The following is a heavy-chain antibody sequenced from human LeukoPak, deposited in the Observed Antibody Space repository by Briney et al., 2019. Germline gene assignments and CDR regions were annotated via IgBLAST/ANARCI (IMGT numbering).Heavy chain of an antibody. Sequence: GGSLRLSCAASGFTFSSYAMSWVRQAPGKGLEWVSAISGSGGSTYYADSVKGRSTISRDNSKNTLYLQMNSLRAEDTAVYYCAKDSSIHLNYDFWSGYSRFDYWGQGTLVTVSS. D-gene: IGHD3-3*01. J-gene: IGHJ4*02. CDR3: AKDSSIHLNYDFWSGYSRFDY. CDR2: ISGSGGST. CDR1: GFTFSSYA. V-gene: IGHV3-23*01.